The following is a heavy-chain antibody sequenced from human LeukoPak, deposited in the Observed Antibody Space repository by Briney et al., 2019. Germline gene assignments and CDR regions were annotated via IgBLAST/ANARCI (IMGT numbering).Heavy chain of an antibody. CDR3: ARDRPYDFWSGPIDY. Sequence: GGSLRLSCAASGFTFSSYAMSWVRQAPGKGLEWVSAISGSGGSTYYADSVKGRFTISRDNAKNSLYLQMNNLRVDDTAVYYCARDRPYDFWSGPIDYWGQGTLVTVSS. CDR2: ISGSGGST. CDR1: GFTFSSYA. D-gene: IGHD3-3*01. J-gene: IGHJ4*02. V-gene: IGHV3-23*01.